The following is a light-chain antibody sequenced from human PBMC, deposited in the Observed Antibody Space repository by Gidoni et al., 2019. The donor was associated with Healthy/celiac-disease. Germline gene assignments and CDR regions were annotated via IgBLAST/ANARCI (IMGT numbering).Light chain of an antibody. CDR2: GAS. CDR1: QSVSSI. CDR3: QQYNNWPRT. J-gene: IGKJ1*01. Sequence: EIVMTQSPATLSVSPGERATLSCRASQSVSSILAWYQQKPGQAPRLLIYGASTRATGIPARFSGSGSRAEFTLTISSLQSEDFAVYCCQQYNNWPRTFGQGTKVEIK. V-gene: IGKV3-15*01.